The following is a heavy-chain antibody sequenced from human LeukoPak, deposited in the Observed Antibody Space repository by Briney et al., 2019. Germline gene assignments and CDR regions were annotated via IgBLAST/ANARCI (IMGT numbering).Heavy chain of an antibody. V-gene: IGHV3-53*01. CDR3: ARVSGGSGSYWDYYYGMDV. CDR2: IYSGGST. J-gene: IGHJ6*02. D-gene: IGHD1-26*01. CDR1: GFTVSSNY. Sequence: GGSLRLSCAASGFTVSSNYMSWVRQAPGKGLEWVSVIYSGGSTYYSDSVKGRFTISRDNSKNTLYLQMNSLGAEDTAVYYCARVSGGSGSYWDYYYGMDVWGQGTTVTVSS.